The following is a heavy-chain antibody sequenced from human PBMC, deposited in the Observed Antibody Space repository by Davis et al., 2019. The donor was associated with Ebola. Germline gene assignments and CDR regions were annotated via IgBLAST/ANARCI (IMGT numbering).Heavy chain of an antibody. J-gene: IGHJ4*02. D-gene: IGHD3-10*01. Sequence: SGPTLVKPTQTLTLTCTFSGFSLSTGGMCVSWIRQPPGKGLEWIGSIYYSGSTYYNPSLKSRVTISVDTSKNQFSLKLSSVTAADTAVYYCARHSVLWFGELLYDYWGQGTLVTVSS. CDR2: IYYSGST. CDR1: GFSLSTGGMC. V-gene: IGHV4-39*01. CDR3: ARHSVLWFGELLYDY.